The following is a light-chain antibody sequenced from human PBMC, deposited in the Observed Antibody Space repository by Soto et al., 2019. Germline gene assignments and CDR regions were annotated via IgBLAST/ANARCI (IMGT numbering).Light chain of an antibody. CDR3: QHYNSFSRT. CDR2: DAS. J-gene: IGKJ1*01. V-gene: IGKV1-13*02. CDR1: QGISSA. Sequence: AIQLTQSPSSLSASVGDRVTITCRASQGISSALAWYQQKPGKAPKLLIYDASSLESGVPSRFSGSGSGTDFTLTITRLQPDDFATYYCQHYNSFSRTFGQGTKVDIK.